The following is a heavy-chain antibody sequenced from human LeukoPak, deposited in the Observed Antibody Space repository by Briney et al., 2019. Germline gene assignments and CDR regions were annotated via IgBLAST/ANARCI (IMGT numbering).Heavy chain of an antibody. V-gene: IGHV3-20*04. J-gene: IGHJ4*02. Sequence: GGSLRLSCAASGFTFDDYGMNWVRQAPGKGLEWVSVINWNGGSTAYADSVKGRFTISRDNAKTTPYLQMNSLRAEDTAVYYCARYGSGILYDYWGQGTLVTVSS. CDR1: GFTFDDYG. CDR3: ARYGSGILYDY. D-gene: IGHD3-10*01. CDR2: INWNGGST.